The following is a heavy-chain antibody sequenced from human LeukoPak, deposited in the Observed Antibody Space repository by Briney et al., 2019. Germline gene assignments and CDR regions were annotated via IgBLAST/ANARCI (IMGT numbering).Heavy chain of an antibody. D-gene: IGHD4-17*01. Sequence: GGSLRLSCAASGFTFTSYSMNWVRQTPGKGLEWVSYISSSSSTIYCADSVKGRFTISRDNAKNSLYLQMNSLRDEDTAVYYCARDLYGDYAHGYWGQGTLVTVSS. CDR1: GFTFTSYS. CDR2: ISSSSSTI. V-gene: IGHV3-48*02. J-gene: IGHJ4*02. CDR3: ARDLYGDYAHGY.